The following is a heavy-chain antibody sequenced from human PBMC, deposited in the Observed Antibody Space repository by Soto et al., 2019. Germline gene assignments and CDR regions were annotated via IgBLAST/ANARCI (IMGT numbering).Heavy chain of an antibody. J-gene: IGHJ6*02. CDR1: GGTFSSYA. D-gene: IGHD1-26*01. CDR2: IIPIFGTA. V-gene: IGHV1-69*01. CDR3: AGDGAAILGAYYYGMDV. Sequence: QVQLVQSGAEVKKPGSSVKVSCKASGGTFSSYAISWVRQAPGQGLEWMGGIIPIFGTANYAQKFQGRVTITSDESTSTAYMEMSSLRSEDTAVYYCAGDGAAILGAYYYGMDVWGQGTTVTVSS.